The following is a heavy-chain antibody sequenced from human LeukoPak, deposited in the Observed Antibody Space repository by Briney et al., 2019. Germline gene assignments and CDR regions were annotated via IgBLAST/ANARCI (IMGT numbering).Heavy chain of an antibody. CDR2: INHSGST. Sequence: SETLSLTCAVYGGSFSGYYWSWIRQPPGKGLEWIGEINHSGSTIYNPSLKSRVTILLDTSKNQFSLKLSSVTAADTAVYYCAREVTMVRGANYFDYWGQGTLVTVSS. D-gene: IGHD3-10*01. J-gene: IGHJ4*02. V-gene: IGHV4-34*01. CDR3: AREVTMVRGANYFDY. CDR1: GGSFSGYY.